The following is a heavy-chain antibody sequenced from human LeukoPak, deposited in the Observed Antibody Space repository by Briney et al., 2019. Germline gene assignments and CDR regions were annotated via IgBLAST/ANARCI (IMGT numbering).Heavy chain of an antibody. Sequence: SETLSLTCTVSDGSIRSYYWSWIRQPPGKGLEWIGYIYYSGSTNYNLSLKSRVTISVDTSKNQFSLKLSSVTAADTAVYYCARGYSSSSSSYYYYYYMDVWGKGTTVTVSS. CDR3: ARGYSSSSSSYYYYYYMDV. D-gene: IGHD6-6*01. CDR1: DGSIRSYY. CDR2: IYYSGST. J-gene: IGHJ6*03. V-gene: IGHV4-59*01.